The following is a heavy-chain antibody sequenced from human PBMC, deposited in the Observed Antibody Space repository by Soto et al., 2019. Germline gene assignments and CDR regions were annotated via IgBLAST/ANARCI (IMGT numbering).Heavy chain of an antibody. D-gene: IGHD2-2*01. Sequence: QVQLVQSGAEVKKPGSSVKVSCKASGGTFSSYAISWVRQAPGQGLEWMGGIIPIFGTANYAQKFQGRVTITADKSTSTAYMALSSLRSEDTAVYYCARALIVVVPAAGDYYYYGMDVWGQGTTVTVSS. CDR3: ARALIVVVPAAGDYYYYGMDV. J-gene: IGHJ6*02. V-gene: IGHV1-69*06. CDR1: GGTFSSYA. CDR2: IIPIFGTA.